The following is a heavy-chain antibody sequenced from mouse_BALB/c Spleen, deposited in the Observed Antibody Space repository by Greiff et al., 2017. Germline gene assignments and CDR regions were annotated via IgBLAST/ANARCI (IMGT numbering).Heavy chain of an antibody. J-gene: IGHJ3*01. CDR2: ISSGSSTI. CDR1: GFTFSSFG. CDR3: ARHELRRWFAY. V-gene: IGHV5-17*02. D-gene: IGHD2-12*01. Sequence: EVKLVESGGGLVQPGGSRKLSCAASGFTFSSFGMHWVRQAPEKGLEWVAYISSGSSTIYYADTVKGRFTISSDNPKNTLFLQMTSLRSEDTAMYYCARHELRRWFAYWGQGTLVTVSA.